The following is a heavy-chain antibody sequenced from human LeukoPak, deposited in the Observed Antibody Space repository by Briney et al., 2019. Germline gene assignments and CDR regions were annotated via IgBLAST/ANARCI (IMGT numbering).Heavy chain of an antibody. J-gene: IGHJ6*02. Sequence: SETLSLTCAVYGGSFSGYYWSWLRQPPGKGLEWIGEINHSGSTNYNPSLKSRVTISVDTSKNQFSLKLSSVTAADTAVYYCARGSSSWAYYYYGMDVWGQGTTVTVSS. CDR1: GGSFSGYY. V-gene: IGHV4-34*01. CDR3: ARGSSSWAYYYYGMDV. CDR2: INHSGST. D-gene: IGHD6-13*01.